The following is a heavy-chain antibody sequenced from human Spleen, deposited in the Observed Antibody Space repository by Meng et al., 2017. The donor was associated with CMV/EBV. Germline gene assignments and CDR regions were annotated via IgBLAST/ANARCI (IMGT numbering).Heavy chain of an antibody. Sequence: TCTVPAGSISSADHYWSWIRQPPGKGLEWIGSFSFSGGTRNNPSLESRIAISVDTSRNQFSLELRAVTAKDAAVYFCVRGVGYNFNYWGQGTLVTVSS. V-gene: IGHV4-30-4*08. J-gene: IGHJ4*02. D-gene: IGHD5-24*01. CDR1: AGSISSADHY. CDR3: VRGVGYNFNY. CDR2: FSFSGGT.